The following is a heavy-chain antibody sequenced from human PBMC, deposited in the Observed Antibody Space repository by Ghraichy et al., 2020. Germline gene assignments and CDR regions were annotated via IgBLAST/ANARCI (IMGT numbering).Heavy chain of an antibody. D-gene: IGHD3-3*01. CDR3: ASGYYDFWSGYWVSGWFDP. Sequence: SETLSLTCTVSGGSISSSSYYWGWIRQPPGKGLEWIGSIYYSGSTYYNPSLKSRVTISVDTSKNQFSLKLSSVTAADTAVYYCASGYYDFWSGYWVSGWFDPWGQGTLVTVSS. J-gene: IGHJ5*02. CDR1: GGSISSSSYY. CDR2: IYYSGST. V-gene: IGHV4-39*01.